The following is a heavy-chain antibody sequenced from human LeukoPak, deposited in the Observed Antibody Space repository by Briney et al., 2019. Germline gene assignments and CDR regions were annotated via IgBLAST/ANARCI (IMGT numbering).Heavy chain of an antibody. V-gene: IGHV3-48*03. D-gene: IGHD6-6*01. J-gene: IGHJ4*02. CDR1: GFTFSSYE. Sequence: GGSLRLSCAASGFTFSSYEMNWVRQAPGKGLEWVSYISSSGSTIYYADSVKGRFTISRDNAKNSLYLQMNSLRAEDTAVYYCARIRFSSSGMDVWGQGTLVTVSS. CDR2: ISSSGSTI. CDR3: ARIRFSSSGMDV.